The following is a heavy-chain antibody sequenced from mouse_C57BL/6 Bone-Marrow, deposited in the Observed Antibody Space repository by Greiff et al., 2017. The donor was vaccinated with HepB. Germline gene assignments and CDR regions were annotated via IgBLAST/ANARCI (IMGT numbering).Heavy chain of an antibody. CDR2: ISYSGST. V-gene: IGHV3-8*01. CDR3: ARSYYYGSSYVGAMDY. D-gene: IGHD1-1*01. Sequence: VQLQQSGPGLAKPSQTLSLSCSVTGYSFTRYYLNCFRKFPENKLEYMGYISYSGSTYYNPSLKSRISITLDTSKNQYYLQLNSVTTEDTATYYCARSYYYGSSYVGAMDYWGQGTSVTVSS. CDR1: GYSFTRYY. J-gene: IGHJ4*01.